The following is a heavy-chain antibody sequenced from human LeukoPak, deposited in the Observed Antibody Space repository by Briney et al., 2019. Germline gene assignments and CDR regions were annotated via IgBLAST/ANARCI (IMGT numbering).Heavy chain of an antibody. D-gene: IGHD4-11*01. Sequence: ASVKVSCKASGYTFTGYYMHWVRQAPGQGLEWMGWINPNSGGTNYAQKFQSRVTMTRDTSISTAYMELSRLRSNDTAVYYCARGGATVTRWFDPWGQGTLVTVSS. V-gene: IGHV1-2*02. J-gene: IGHJ5*02. CDR2: INPNSGGT. CDR3: ARGGATVTRWFDP. CDR1: GYTFTGYY.